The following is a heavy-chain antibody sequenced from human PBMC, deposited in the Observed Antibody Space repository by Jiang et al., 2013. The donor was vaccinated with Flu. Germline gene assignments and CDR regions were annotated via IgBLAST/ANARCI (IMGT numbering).Heavy chain of an antibody. Sequence: GAEVKKPGSSVKVSCKASGGTFSSYAISWVRQAPGQGLEWMGGIIPIFGTANYAQKFQGRVTITADKSTSTAYMELSSLRSEDTAVYYCARGCGDYEVCYYYYGMDVWGQGTTATVSS. CDR3: ARGCGDYEVCYYYYGMDV. CDR1: GGTFSSYA. V-gene: IGHV1-69*06. D-gene: IGHD4-17*01. J-gene: IGHJ6*02. CDR2: IIPIFGTA.